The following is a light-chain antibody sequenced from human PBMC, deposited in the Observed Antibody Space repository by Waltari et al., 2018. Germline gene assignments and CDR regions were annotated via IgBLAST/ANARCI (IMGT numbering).Light chain of an antibody. Sequence: VWYQQKPGQAPRLLIYDASTRATGIPARFSVSGSGTEFSLTISSLQSEDFAVYYCQQYSNWPRTFGQGTKVDIK. CDR3: QQYSNWPRT. V-gene: IGKV3-15*01. J-gene: IGKJ1*01. CDR2: DAS.